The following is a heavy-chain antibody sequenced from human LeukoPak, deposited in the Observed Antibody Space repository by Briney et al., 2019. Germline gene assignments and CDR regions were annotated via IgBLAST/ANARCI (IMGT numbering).Heavy chain of an antibody. CDR3: ARASVPPIVVVTAIEDYFDY. V-gene: IGHV1-2*02. CDR2: INPNSGGT. D-gene: IGHD2-21*02. Sequence: ASVKVSCKASGYTFTGYYMHWVRQAPGQGLEWMGWINPNSGGTNYAQKFQGRVTMTRDMSISTAHMELSRLRSDDTAVYYCARASVPPIVVVTAIEDYFDYWGQGALVTVSS. J-gene: IGHJ4*02. CDR1: GYTFTGYY.